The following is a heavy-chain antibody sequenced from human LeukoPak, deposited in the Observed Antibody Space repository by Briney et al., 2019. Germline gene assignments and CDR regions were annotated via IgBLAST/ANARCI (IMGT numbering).Heavy chain of an antibody. CDR1: GFTFSSYG. CDR3: ASGLGNFDY. CDR2: ISYDGSNK. J-gene: IGHJ4*02. Sequence: GGSLRLSCAASGFTFSSYGMHWVRQAPGKGLEWVAVISYDGSNKYYADSVKGRFTISRDNAKNSLYLQMNSLRAEDTAVYYCASGLGNFDYWGQGTLVTVSS. D-gene: IGHD5-12*01. V-gene: IGHV3-30*03.